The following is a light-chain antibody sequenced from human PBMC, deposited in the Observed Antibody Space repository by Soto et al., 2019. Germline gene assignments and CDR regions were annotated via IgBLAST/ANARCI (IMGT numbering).Light chain of an antibody. V-gene: IGKV3-11*01. CDR3: QQRSNWPPA. J-gene: IGKJ5*01. CDR1: QSVSSY. Sequence: EIVLTQSPATLSLSPGERATLSCRASQSVSSYLAWYQQKPGQAPRLLIYDASNRATGIPARFSGSVSGTDFTLTISGLEPEDFAVYYCQQRSNWPPAFGQGTRLEIK. CDR2: DAS.